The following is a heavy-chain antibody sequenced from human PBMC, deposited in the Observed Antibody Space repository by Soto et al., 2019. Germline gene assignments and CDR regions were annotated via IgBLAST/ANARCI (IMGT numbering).Heavy chain of an antibody. Sequence: QVQLVQSGAEVKKPGSSVKVSCKASGGTFSSYAISWVRQAPGQGLEWMGGIIPIFGTANYAQKFQGRVTITAAESTSTAYMVLSGLRSEDTAVYYGAREGERASAGTLLDSWGQGTLVTVSS. J-gene: IGHJ4*02. D-gene: IGHD6-13*01. CDR3: AREGERASAGTLLDS. CDR2: IIPIFGTA. CDR1: GGTFSSYA. V-gene: IGHV1-69*12.